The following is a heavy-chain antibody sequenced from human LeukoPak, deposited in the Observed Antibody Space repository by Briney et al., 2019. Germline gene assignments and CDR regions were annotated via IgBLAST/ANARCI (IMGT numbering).Heavy chain of an antibody. V-gene: IGHV3-48*01. J-gene: IGHJ6*03. Sequence: GSLRLSCSASGFTFSSYRMNWVRQAPGKGLEWVSYISSSSSTIYYADSVKGRFTISRDNAKNSLYLQMNSLRVEDTAVYYCARPRSGYYMDVWGKGTTVTVSS. CDR1: GFTFSSYR. CDR2: ISSSSSTI. D-gene: IGHD3-3*01. CDR3: ARPRSGYYMDV.